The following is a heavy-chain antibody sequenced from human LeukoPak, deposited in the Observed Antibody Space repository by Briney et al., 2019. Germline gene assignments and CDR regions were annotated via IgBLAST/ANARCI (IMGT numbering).Heavy chain of an antibody. CDR2: ISAKTGNT. CDR1: GYNFNNYG. J-gene: IGHJ6*02. D-gene: IGHD1-26*01. V-gene: IGHV1-18*01. CDR3: ARGSYPYSHGTDV. Sequence: ASVKVSCKASGYNFNNYGVSWVRQAPGQGLEWMGWISAKTGNTNYAQKVQGRVTMTTDTSTTTAYMELRSLGSDDTAVYYCARGSYPYSHGTDVWGQGTTVTVSS.